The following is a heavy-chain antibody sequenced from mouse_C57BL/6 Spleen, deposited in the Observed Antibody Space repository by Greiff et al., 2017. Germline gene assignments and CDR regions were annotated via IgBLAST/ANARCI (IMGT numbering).Heavy chain of an antibody. CDR3: ARTIYYDYPDY. Sequence: EVKLMESGGGLVKPGGSLKLSCAASGFTFSDYGMHWVRQAPEKGLAWVAYISSGSSTIYYAETVKGRFTISRDNAKNTLFLQLTSLRSEDTAMYYCARTIYYDYPDYWGQGTSVTVSS. D-gene: IGHD2-4*01. J-gene: IGHJ4*01. CDR1: GFTFSDYG. V-gene: IGHV5-17*01. CDR2: ISSGSSTI.